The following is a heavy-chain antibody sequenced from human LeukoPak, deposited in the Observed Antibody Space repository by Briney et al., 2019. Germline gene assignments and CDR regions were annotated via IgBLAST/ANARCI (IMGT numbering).Heavy chain of an antibody. V-gene: IGHV4-30-2*01. J-gene: IGHJ6*03. CDR3: ARDRVREHYYYYYYMDV. CDR1: GGSISSGGYY. CDR2: IYHSGST. D-gene: IGHD1-26*01. Sequence: SETLSLTCTVSGGSISSGGYYWSWIRQPPGKGLEWIGYIYHSGSTYYNPSLKSRVTISVDRSKNQFSLKLSSVTAADTAVYYCARDRVREHYYYYYYMDVWGKGTTVTVSS.